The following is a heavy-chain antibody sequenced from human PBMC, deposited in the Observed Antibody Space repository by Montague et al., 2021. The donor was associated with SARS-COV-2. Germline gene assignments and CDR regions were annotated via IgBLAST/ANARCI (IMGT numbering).Heavy chain of an antibody. CDR2: IKEDGSVR. D-gene: IGHD3-16*01. CDR3: SSGDFFDY. Sequence: SRRLSCPASGFPFSSQWMSLVRQAPGKGLEWVANIKEDGSVRQYAASVKGRFTISRDNAKNSLVLQMNSLRVEDTAFYYCSSGDFFDYWGQGTLVTVSS. CDR1: GFPFSSQW. J-gene: IGHJ4*02. V-gene: IGHV3-7*01.